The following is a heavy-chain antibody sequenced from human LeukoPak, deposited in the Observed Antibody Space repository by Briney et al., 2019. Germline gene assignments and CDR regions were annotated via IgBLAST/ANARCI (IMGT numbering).Heavy chain of an antibody. J-gene: IGHJ4*02. Sequence: GGSLRLSCAASGFPVNKYEMHWVRQAPGKGLEWVSYIDTGATSTNYADSVWGRFTLSRDNAQNSVHLQMNSLRDEDTAVYYCVRGRLLRSAKYFDYWGQGALVTVSS. CDR1: GFPVNKYE. D-gene: IGHD2-21*02. V-gene: IGHV3-48*03. CDR3: VRGRLLRSAKYFDY. CDR2: IDTGATST.